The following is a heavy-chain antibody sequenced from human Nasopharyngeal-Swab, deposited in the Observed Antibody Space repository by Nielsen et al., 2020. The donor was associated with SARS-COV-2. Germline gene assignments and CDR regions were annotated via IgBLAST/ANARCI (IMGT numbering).Heavy chain of an antibody. CDR2: INPSGGST. Sequence: ASVKVSCKASGYTFTSYYMHWVRQAPGQGLEWMGIINPSGGSTSHAQKFQGRVTFTRDTSASTAYMELSSLRSEDTAVYYCASVDMGDYWGQGTLVTVSS. V-gene: IGHV1-46*01. CDR3: ASVDMGDY. J-gene: IGHJ4*02. D-gene: IGHD5-12*01. CDR1: GYTFTSYY.